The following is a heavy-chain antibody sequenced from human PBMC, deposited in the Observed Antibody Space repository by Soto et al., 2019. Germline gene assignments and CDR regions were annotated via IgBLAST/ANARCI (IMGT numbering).Heavy chain of an antibody. V-gene: IGHV4-59*01. J-gene: IGHJ5*02. CDR1: GGSISSYY. Sequence: PSETLSLTCTVSGGSISSYYWSWIRQPPGKGLEWIGYIYYSGSTNYNPSLKSRVTISVDTSKNQFSLKLSSVTAADTAVYYCARAYYDFWSGYLTGFDPWGQETLVPVSS. D-gene: IGHD3-3*01. CDR2: IYYSGST. CDR3: ARAYYDFWSGYLTGFDP.